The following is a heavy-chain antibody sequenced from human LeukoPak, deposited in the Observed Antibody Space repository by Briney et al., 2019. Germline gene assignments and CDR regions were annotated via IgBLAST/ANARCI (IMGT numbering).Heavy chain of an antibody. V-gene: IGHV3-9*03. Sequence: GRSLRFSCAASGFTFDDYAMHWGPQGPGKGLEWGSGISWNSGSIGYADSVKGRFTMSTYNAKNFLELQRNSLGDGEMALYYCAQDDSGYSYGSVDYWGQGTLVTVSS. CDR2: ISWNSGSI. CDR1: GFTFDDYA. CDR3: AQDDSGYSYGSVDY. J-gene: IGHJ4*02. D-gene: IGHD5-18*01.